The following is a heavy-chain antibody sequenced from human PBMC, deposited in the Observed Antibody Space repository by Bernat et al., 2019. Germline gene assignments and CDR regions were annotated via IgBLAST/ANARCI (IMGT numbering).Heavy chain of an antibody. CDR1: GPTFSDSA. CDR2: IRSKANTYAT. J-gene: IGHJ6*03. Sequence: EVQLVESGGGLVQPGGSLKLSCAASGPTFSDSAMHWVRQASGKGLEWVGRIRSKANTYATEYAASVKGRFTISRDDSKNTAYLQMNSLTTEDTAVYHCTSAKPRLDFYMDVWGKGTTVAVSS. CDR3: TSAKPRLDFYMDV. V-gene: IGHV3-73*02.